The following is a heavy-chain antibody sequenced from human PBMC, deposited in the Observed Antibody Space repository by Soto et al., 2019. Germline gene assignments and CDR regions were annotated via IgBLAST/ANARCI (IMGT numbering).Heavy chain of an antibody. Sequence: EVQVLESGGGLVQPGGSLRLSCAASGFTFSSYAMSWVRQAPGQGLEWVSAISGSGSNPYYADSVKGRFTISRDNSKNTLYLQMTSLRAEEPALYYCAKTASMTIRNGFDHWGQGTLVTVSS. J-gene: IGHJ4*02. V-gene: IGHV3-23*01. CDR1: GFTFSSYA. CDR3: AKTASMTIRNGFDH. D-gene: IGHD4-17*01. CDR2: ISGSGSNP.